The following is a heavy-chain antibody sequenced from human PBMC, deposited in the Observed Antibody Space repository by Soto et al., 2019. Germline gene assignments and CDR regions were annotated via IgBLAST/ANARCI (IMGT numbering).Heavy chain of an antibody. CDR1: GFTFGRYA. CDR2: ISGSGGTT. V-gene: IGHV3-23*01. J-gene: IGHJ4*02. D-gene: IGHD4-4*01. CDR3: ANLGTTITSYGFDY. Sequence: GGSLRLSCAASGFTFGRYAMSWVRQTPGKGLEWVSVISGSGGTTYYADSVKGRFTISRDNSKNTLYLQMNSLRAEDTAVYYCANLGTTITSYGFDYWGQGTLVTVSS.